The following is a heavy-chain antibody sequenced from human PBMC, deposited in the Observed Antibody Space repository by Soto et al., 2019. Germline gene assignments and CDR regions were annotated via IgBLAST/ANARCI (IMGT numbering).Heavy chain of an antibody. CDR2: IYSTYGRSRT. V-gene: IGHV3-66*01. J-gene: IGHJ3*01. CDR1: GFIVREKH. CDR3: ARADRSAFEV. Sequence: EEQLVVSGGGLVQLRGSLRISCAASGFIVREKHMSWVRQAPGDGLEWVSTIYSTYGRSRTGYADSVEGRFTISRDTSKNTLSLQMNTLRAEDTAVYYCARADRSAFEVWGQGAMVIVSS.